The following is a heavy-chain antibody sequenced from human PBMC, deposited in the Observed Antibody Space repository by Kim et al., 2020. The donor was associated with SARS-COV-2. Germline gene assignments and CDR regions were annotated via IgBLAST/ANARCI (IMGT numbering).Heavy chain of an antibody. CDR1: GASISRYY. CDR3: SRRGGSTGSESIKAFVI. J-gene: IGHJ3*02. D-gene: IGHD3-10*01. CDR2: IHHSGSI. Sequence: SETLSLTCAVSGASISRYYWNWVRQPPGKGLEWIGYIHHSGSINYNPSLMSRVTTSVDTSNNRFSLMLNYVTAADTAVSYCSRRGGSTGSESIKAFVIWG. V-gene: IGHV4-59*01.